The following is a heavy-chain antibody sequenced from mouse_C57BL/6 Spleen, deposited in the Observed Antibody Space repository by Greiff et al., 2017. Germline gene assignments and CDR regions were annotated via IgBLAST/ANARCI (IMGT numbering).Heavy chain of an antibody. Sequence: ESGPGLVKPSQSLSLTCSVTGYSITSGYYWNWIRQFPGNKLEWMGYISYDGSNNYNPSLKNRISITRDTSKNQFFLKLNSVTTEDTATYYCARDMSSAFDYWGQGTTLTVSS. J-gene: IGHJ2*01. CDR1: GYSITSGYY. V-gene: IGHV3-6*01. CDR3: ARDMSSAFDY. D-gene: IGHD3-2*02. CDR2: ISYDGSN.